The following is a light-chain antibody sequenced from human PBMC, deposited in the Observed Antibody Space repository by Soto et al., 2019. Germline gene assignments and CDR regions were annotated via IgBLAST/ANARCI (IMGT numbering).Light chain of an antibody. CDR1: QPISTY. V-gene: IGKV1-39*01. J-gene: IGKJ4*01. CDR3: QQSYSRLAT. Sequence: DIQVTQSPSSLSASVGDRVTITCRASQPISTYLNWYQQKPGKAPKLLIYAASSLQSGVPSRFRGSGYGTDFTLTISSLQPEDFVTYYCQQSYSRLATFGGGTKVEIK. CDR2: AAS.